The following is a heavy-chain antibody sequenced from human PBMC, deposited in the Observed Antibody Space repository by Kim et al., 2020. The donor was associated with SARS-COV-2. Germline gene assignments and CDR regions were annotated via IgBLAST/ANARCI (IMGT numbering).Heavy chain of an antibody. J-gene: IGHJ5*02. CDR3: ARDALPILSTVTTWFDP. Sequence: ASVKVSCKASGYTFTRFGISWVRQAPGQGLEWMGLISTHNGNTNYAQKLQGRVTMTTDTSTSTAYMELRSLRSDDTAVYYCARDALPILSTVTTWFDPWGQGTLVTVSS. V-gene: IGHV1-18*01. CDR1: GYTFTRFG. CDR2: ISTHNGNT. D-gene: IGHD4-17*01.